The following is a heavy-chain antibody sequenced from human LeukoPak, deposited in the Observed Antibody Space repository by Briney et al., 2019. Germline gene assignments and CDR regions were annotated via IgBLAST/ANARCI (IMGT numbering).Heavy chain of an antibody. V-gene: IGHV1-18*04. J-gene: IGHJ4*02. CDR2: ISAYNGNT. D-gene: IGHD6-19*01. Sequence: GASVKVSCKASGYTFTGYYMHWVRQTPGQGLEWMGWISAYNGNTNYAQKLQGRVTMTTDTSTSTAYMELRSLRSDDTDVYYCARADPIAVACVFDYWGQGTLVTVSS. CDR3: ARADPIAVACVFDY. CDR1: GYTFTGYY.